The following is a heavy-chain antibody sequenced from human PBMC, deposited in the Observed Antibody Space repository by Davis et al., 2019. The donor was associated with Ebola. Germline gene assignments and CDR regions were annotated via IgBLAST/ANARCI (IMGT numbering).Heavy chain of an antibody. Sequence: ASVKVSCKASAYTFTGYYMHWVRQAPGQGLEWMGWINPNSGGTNYAQKFQGRVTMTRDTSISTAYMELSRLRSDDTAVYYCARDQGYNQGEYSSSWYAFDIWGQGTMVTVSS. CDR2: INPNSGGT. V-gene: IGHV1-2*02. J-gene: IGHJ3*02. CDR3: ARDQGYNQGEYSSSWYAFDI. D-gene: IGHD6-6*01. CDR1: AYTFTGYY.